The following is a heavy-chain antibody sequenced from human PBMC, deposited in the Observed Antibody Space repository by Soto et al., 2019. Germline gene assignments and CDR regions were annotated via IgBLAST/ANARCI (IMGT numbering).Heavy chain of an antibody. Sequence: SLSLTSTVSGDSISSAGYYWSWNSQHPGKGLEWIGYIYYSGSTYYNPSLKSRVTISVDTSKNQFSLKLSSVTAADTAVYYCARGFRNYYGSGSYYGMDVWGQGTTVTVSS. CDR2: IYYSGST. V-gene: IGHV4-31*03. CDR3: ARGFRNYYGSGSYYGMDV. D-gene: IGHD3-10*01. CDR1: GDSISSAGYY. J-gene: IGHJ6*02.